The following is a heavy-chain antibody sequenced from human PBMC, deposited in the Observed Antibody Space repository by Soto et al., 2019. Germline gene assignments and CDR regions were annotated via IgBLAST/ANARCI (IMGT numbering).Heavy chain of an antibody. CDR2: ISSSSSYI. V-gene: IGHV3-21*01. CDR3: ARERAYYYDSSGYPDFDY. D-gene: IGHD3-22*01. CDR1: GFTFSSYS. Sequence: GGSLRLSCAASGFTFSSYSMNWVRQAPGKGLEWVSSISSSSSYIYYADSVKGRFTISRDNAKNSLYLQMNSLRAEDTAVYYCARERAYYYDSSGYPDFDYWGQGTLVTVSS. J-gene: IGHJ4*02.